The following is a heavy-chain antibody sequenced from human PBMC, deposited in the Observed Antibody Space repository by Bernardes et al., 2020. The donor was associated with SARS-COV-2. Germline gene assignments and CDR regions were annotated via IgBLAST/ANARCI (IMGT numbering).Heavy chain of an antibody. Sequence: GWSLRRSCAASGFTFSIFAMTWVRQAPGKGLEWVATIGGGRADTFYADSVKGRFTISRDNSKNTVNLQMSSLSIEDTAVYYCAKGGHFSPFDYWGRGTLVTVSS. V-gene: IGHV3-23*01. CDR3: AKGGHFSPFDY. CDR2: IGGGRADT. J-gene: IGHJ4*02. CDR1: GFTFSIFA.